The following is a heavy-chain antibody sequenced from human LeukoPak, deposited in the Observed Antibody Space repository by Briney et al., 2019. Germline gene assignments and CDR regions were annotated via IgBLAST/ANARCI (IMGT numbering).Heavy chain of an antibody. CDR1: GFTFSSYA. J-gene: IGHJ4*02. CDR2: ISGSGGSA. D-gene: IGHD6-6*01. V-gene: IGHV3-23*01. Sequence: PGGSLRLSCAASGFTFSSYAMNWVRQAPGKGLEWVSLISGSGGSAYYADSVKGRFTVSRDKSKNTLYLQMNSLRAEDTAVYYCAKSNLKYYFDSWGQGTLVTVSS. CDR3: AKSNLKYYFDS.